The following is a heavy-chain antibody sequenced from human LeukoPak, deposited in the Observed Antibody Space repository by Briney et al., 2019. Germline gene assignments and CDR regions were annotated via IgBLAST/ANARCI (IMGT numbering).Heavy chain of an antibody. Sequence: GGSLRLSCAASGFTFSSYAMGWVRQAPGKGLGWVSAISGSGGSTYYADSVKGRFTISRDNSKNTLYLQMNSLRAEDTAVYYCASFHYDSSGYYFKPTDAFDIWGQGTMVTVSS. J-gene: IGHJ3*02. V-gene: IGHV3-23*01. CDR1: GFTFSSYA. CDR2: ISGSGGST. D-gene: IGHD3-22*01. CDR3: ASFHYDSSGYYFKPTDAFDI.